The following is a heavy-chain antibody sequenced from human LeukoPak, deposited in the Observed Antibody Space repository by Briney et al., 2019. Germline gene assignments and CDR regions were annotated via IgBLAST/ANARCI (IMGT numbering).Heavy chain of an antibody. CDR3: ARGRYSYGFDY. Sequence: SETLSLTCAVYGGSFSGYYWSWIRQPPGKGLEWIGEINHSGSTNCNPSLKSRVTISVDTSKNQFSLKLSSVTAADTAVYYCARGRYSYGFDYWGQGTLVTVSS. D-gene: IGHD5-18*01. CDR1: GGSFSGYY. CDR2: INHSGST. J-gene: IGHJ4*02. V-gene: IGHV4-34*01.